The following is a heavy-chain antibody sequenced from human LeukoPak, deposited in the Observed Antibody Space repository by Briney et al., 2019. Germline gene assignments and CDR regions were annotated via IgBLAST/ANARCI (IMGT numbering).Heavy chain of an antibody. V-gene: IGHV3-23*01. Sequence: PGGTLRLSCAASGFTFSSHGMSWVRQAPGKGLEWVSAISGSGGNTYYADSVKGRFTISRDNSKNTLYVQMNSLRAEDTAVYYCAKDRGIAAGGRGDDYWGQGTLVTVSS. D-gene: IGHD6-13*01. CDR2: ISGSGGNT. CDR1: GFTFSSHG. J-gene: IGHJ4*02. CDR3: AKDRGIAAGGRGDDY.